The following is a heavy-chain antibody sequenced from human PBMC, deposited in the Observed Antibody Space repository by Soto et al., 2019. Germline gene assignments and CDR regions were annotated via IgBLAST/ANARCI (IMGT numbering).Heavy chain of an antibody. J-gene: IGHJ4*02. CDR3: ASAYYYDSSGYYYGY. CDR2: INHSGST. V-gene: IGHV4-34*01. D-gene: IGHD3-22*01. CDR1: GGSFSGYY. Sequence: QVQLQQWGAGLLKPSETLSLTCAVYGGSFSGYYWSWIRQPPGKGLEWIGEINHSGSTNYNPSLKSRVTISGDTSKNQFPRKLSSVTAADTAVYYCASAYYYDSSGYYYGYWGQGTLVTVSS.